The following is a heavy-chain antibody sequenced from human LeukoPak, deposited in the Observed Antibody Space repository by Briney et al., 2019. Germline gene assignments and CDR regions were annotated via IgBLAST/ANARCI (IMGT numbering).Heavy chain of an antibody. CDR3: ARGRGGGSYDP. CDR2: INPNSGGT. Sequence: ASVKVSCKASGYTFTSYYIHWVRQAPGQGLKWMGWINPNSGGTTYGQRFQGRVTMTSDTSISTVYMELNRLTSDDSAVYYCARGRGGGSYDPWGQGTLVTVSS. D-gene: IGHD2-15*01. V-gene: IGHV1-2*02. CDR1: GYTFTSYY. J-gene: IGHJ5*02.